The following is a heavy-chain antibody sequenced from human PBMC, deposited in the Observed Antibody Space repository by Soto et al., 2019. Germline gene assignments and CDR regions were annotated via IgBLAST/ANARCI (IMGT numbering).Heavy chain of an antibody. CDR1: TFTGYY. J-gene: IGHJ6*02. CDR3: ARVSGSYPLGYYGMDV. Sequence: TFTGYYMQWVRQAPGQGLEWMGWSNPNSGGTNYAQKFQGRVTMTRDTSISTAYMELSRLRSDDTAVYYCARVSGSYPLGYYGMDVWGQGTTVTVSS. D-gene: IGHD1-26*01. CDR2: SNPNSGGT. V-gene: IGHV1-2*02.